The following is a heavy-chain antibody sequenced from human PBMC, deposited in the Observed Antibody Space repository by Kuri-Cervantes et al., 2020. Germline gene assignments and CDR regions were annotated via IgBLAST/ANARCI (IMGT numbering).Heavy chain of an antibody. CDR1: GFTSSSYW. Sequence: GGSLRLSCAASGFTSSSYWMHWVRQAPGKGLVWVSSISSSSSYIYYADSVKGRFTISRDNAKNSLYLQMNSLRAEDTAVYYCARDLSSSAGCDYWGQGTLVTVSS. CDR2: ISSSSSYI. J-gene: IGHJ4*02. CDR3: ARDLSSSAGCDY. V-gene: IGHV3-21*01. D-gene: IGHD2/OR15-2a*01.